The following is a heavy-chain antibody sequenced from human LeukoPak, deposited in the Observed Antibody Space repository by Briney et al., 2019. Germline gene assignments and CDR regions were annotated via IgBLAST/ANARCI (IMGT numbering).Heavy chain of an antibody. Sequence: GGSLRLSCAASGFTFRSYGMNWVRQAPGKGLEWVGCERHDGSNKYYADSVRGRFSISRDIARNTLYLQMNSLTAEDTGVYYCAKDVVATTQNWGWAYYYYYGMDVWGQGTTVTVSS. V-gene: IGHV3-30*02. CDR1: GFTFRSYG. CDR2: ERHDGSNK. J-gene: IGHJ6*02. CDR3: AKDVVATTQNWGWAYYYYYGMDV. D-gene: IGHD5-12*01.